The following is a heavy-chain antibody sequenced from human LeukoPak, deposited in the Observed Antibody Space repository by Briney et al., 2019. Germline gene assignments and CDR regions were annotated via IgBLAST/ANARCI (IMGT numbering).Heavy chain of an antibody. CDR2: IYSGGST. V-gene: IGHV3-53*01. J-gene: IGHJ4*02. D-gene: IGHD6-19*01. CDR1: GFTVSSNY. CDR3: ARDQDSSGWYPRFDY. Sequence: PGGSLRLSCAASGFTVSSNYMSWVRQAPGKGLEWVSVIYSGGSTYYADSVKGRFTISRDNSKNTLYLQMNSLRAEDTAVYYCARDQDSSGWYPRFDYWGQGTLVTVSS.